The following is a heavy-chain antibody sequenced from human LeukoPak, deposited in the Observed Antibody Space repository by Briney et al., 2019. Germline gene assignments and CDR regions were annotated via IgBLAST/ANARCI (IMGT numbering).Heavy chain of an antibody. J-gene: IGHJ4*02. CDR3: AKNRDSSDYPRDFDY. Sequence: PGGSLRLSCAASGFTFSIYGMHWVRQAPGKGLDWVAYIRYDGSNKQYADSVKGRFTISRDNSRNTLYLQMNSLRTEDTAVYYCAKNRDSSDYPRDFDYWGQGTLVTVSS. CDR2: IRYDGSNK. D-gene: IGHD3-22*01. CDR1: GFTFSIYG. V-gene: IGHV3-30*02.